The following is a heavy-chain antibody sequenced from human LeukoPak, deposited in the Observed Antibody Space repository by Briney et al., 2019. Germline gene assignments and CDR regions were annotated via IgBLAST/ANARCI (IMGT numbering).Heavy chain of an antibody. CDR2: INHSGSP. V-gene: IGHV4-34*01. J-gene: IGHJ5*02. CDR1: GGSFSSYL. D-gene: IGHD3-10*01. CDR3: ARVGTSCRPLDP. Sequence: PAESLSLTCGVDGGSFSSYLGSWIRQPPGKGLEWLGEINHSGSPTYHPSLKSGVPTSVDTSTTQVSLSLSSGTAADAAAFYFARVGTSCRPLDPWGQGTLVTVSS.